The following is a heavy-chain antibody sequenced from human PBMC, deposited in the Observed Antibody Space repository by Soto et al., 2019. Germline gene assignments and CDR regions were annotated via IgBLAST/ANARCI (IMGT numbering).Heavy chain of an antibody. CDR3: ARDLITMVRGVIIEAFDY. CDR1: GFTFSSYW. CDR2: IKQDGSEK. V-gene: IGHV3-7*01. Sequence: GGSLRLSCAASGFTFSSYWMSWVRQAPGKGLEWVANIKQDGSEKYYVDSVKGRFTISRDNAKNSLYLQMNSLRAEDTAVYYCARDLITMVRGVIIEAFDYWGQGTLVTVSS. D-gene: IGHD3-10*01. J-gene: IGHJ4*02.